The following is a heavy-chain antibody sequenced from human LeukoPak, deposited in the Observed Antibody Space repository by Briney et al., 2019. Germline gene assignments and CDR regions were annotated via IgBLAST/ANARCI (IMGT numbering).Heavy chain of an antibody. CDR1: GFTFNSYW. Sequence: GGSLRLSCAASGFTFNSYWMHWVRQAPGKGLEWVANIKQDGSEKYYVDSVKGRFTISRDNAKNSVYLQMNSLRAEDTAVYYCARQLGGSGSYWGRGTLVTVSS. CDR2: IKQDGSEK. V-gene: IGHV3-7*01. J-gene: IGHJ4*02. D-gene: IGHD3-10*01. CDR3: ARQLGGSGSY.